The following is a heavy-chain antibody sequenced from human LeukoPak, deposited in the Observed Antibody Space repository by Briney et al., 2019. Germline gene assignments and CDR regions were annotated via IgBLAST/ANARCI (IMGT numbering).Heavy chain of an antibody. CDR3: ARLWAGGFDY. CDR1: GFTFSSYS. J-gene: IGHJ4*02. CDR2: ISSTSNYI. D-gene: IGHD3-10*02. V-gene: IGHV3-21*01. Sequence: GGSLRLSCAASGFTFSSYSMNWVRQAPGKGLEWVSSISSTSNYIYYTDSVKGRFTISRDNAKNSLYLQMNSLGAEDTAVYYCARLWAGGFDYWGQGTLVTVSS.